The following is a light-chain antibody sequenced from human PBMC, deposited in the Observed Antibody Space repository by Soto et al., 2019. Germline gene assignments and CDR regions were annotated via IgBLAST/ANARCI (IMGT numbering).Light chain of an antibody. Sequence: DIQMIQSTSSLSASVGDRVTITCRASQSIDNYLNWYQQKSGKDPQLLSYSASHLQSEVPSRFSGGGYGTDFILTISSLQPEESAIYFCQPSITTPVTFGGGTKVDIK. V-gene: IGKV1-39*01. CDR3: QPSITTPVT. CDR2: SAS. CDR1: QSIDNY. J-gene: IGKJ4*01.